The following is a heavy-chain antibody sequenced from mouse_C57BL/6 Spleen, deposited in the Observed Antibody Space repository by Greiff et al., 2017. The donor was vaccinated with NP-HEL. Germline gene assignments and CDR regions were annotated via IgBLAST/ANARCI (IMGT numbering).Heavy chain of an antibody. CDR1: GYTFTSYG. Sequence: VKLQQSGAELARPGASVKLSCKASGYTFTSYGISWVKQRTGQGLEWIGEIYPRSGNTYYNEKFKGKATLTADKSSSTAYMELRSLTSEDSAVYFCARDYPNYAMDYWGQGTSVTVSS. J-gene: IGHJ4*01. D-gene: IGHD5-5*01. CDR3: ARDYPNYAMDY. CDR2: IYPRSGNT. V-gene: IGHV1-81*01.